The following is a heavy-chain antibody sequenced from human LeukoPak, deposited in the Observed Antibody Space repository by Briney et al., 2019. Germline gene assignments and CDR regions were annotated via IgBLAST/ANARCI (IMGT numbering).Heavy chain of an antibody. CDR1: GYTFTGYY. Sequence: ASVKVSCKASGYTFTGYYMHWVRQAPGQGLEWMGWINPNSGGTYYAQKFQGRVTMTRDTSISTAYMELSRLRSDDTAVYYCARDVVVVAARLLDYWGQGTLVTVSS. J-gene: IGHJ4*02. CDR2: INPNSGGT. CDR3: ARDVVVVAARLLDY. V-gene: IGHV1-2*02. D-gene: IGHD2-15*01.